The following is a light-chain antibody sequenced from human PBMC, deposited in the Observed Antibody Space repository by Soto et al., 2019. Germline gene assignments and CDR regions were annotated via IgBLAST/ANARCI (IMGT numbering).Light chain of an antibody. V-gene: IGKV3-11*01. CDR2: DAA. J-gene: IGKJ4*01. CDR1: QSVSKY. CDR3: QQRSNWLT. Sequence: EIVLTQSPATLSLSPGERATLSCRASQSVSKYLAWYQQKPGQAPRLLIYDAAVRATGIPARFSGSGSGTYFTLTISSLEPEDFAIYYCQQRSNWLTFGGGTKVEIK.